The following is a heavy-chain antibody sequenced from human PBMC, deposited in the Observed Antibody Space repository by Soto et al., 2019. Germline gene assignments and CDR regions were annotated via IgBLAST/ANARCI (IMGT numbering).Heavy chain of an antibody. J-gene: IGHJ6*02. CDR3: TKARLWGGDGYNSYYYNAMDV. Sequence: EMQLVESGGGLVQPGMSLRLSCAASGFTFDDYAMYWVRQVPGKGLEWVSGISWNSGRIGYADSVKGRFTISRDNAKNALYLQMNSLGPEDTALYYWTKARLWGGDGYNSYYYNAMDVWGQGTTVTVSS. CDR2: ISWNSGRI. CDR1: GFTFDDYA. V-gene: IGHV3-9*01. D-gene: IGHD3-16*01.